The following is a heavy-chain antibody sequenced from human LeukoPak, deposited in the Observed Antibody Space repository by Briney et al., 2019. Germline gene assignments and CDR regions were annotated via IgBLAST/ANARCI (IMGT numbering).Heavy chain of an antibody. Sequence: SETLSLTCTVAGGSISSSSYYWGWIRQPPGKGLEWIGSIYYSGSTYYNPSLKSRVTISVDTSKNQFSLKLSSVTAADTAVYYCARDWATVTELDYWGQGTLVTVSS. CDR2: IYYSGST. V-gene: IGHV4-39*02. CDR3: ARDWATVTELDY. CDR1: GGSISSSSYY. J-gene: IGHJ4*02. D-gene: IGHD4-17*01.